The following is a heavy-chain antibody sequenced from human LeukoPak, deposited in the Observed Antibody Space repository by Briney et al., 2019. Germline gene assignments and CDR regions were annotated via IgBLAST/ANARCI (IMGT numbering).Heavy chain of an antibody. V-gene: IGHV3-7*01. D-gene: IGHD4-17*01. Sequence: GGSLRLSCAASGFTFSDYYMSWVRQAPGKGLEWVANIKQDGSERYYVDSVKGRFTISRDNAKNSLYLQMNSLRAEDTAVYYCARGEAVTIAFDIWGQGTMVTVSS. CDR1: GFTFSDYY. CDR2: IKQDGSER. CDR3: ARGEAVTIAFDI. J-gene: IGHJ3*02.